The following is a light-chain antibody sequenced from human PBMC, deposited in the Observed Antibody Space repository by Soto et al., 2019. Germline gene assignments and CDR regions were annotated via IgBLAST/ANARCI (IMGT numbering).Light chain of an antibody. Sequence: EIVLTQSPATLSLSPGERATLSCRASQSVSSQLAWYQHKPGQAPRLLIYDATNRATGSPDRFSGSGSGTDFTLTLSSLEPEDCAVYYCAQRVWPWTVVQGTKVDIK. CDR3: AQRVWPWT. J-gene: IGKJ1*01. V-gene: IGKV3-11*01. CDR2: DAT. CDR1: QSVSSQ.